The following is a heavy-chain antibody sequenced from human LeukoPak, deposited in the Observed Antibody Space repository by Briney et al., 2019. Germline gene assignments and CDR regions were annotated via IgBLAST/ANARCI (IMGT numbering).Heavy chain of an antibody. CDR3: AKGGSSSPRSTFDY. J-gene: IGHJ4*02. CDR2: ISGSGDST. Sequence: GGSLRLSCAASGFTFSSYAMSWVRQAPGKGLEWVSAISGSGDSTYYGDSVKGRFTISRDNAKNTVYLQMNSLRAEDTAVYYCAKGGSSSPRSTFDYWGQGTLLTVSS. V-gene: IGHV3-23*01. D-gene: IGHD6-13*01. CDR1: GFTFSSYA.